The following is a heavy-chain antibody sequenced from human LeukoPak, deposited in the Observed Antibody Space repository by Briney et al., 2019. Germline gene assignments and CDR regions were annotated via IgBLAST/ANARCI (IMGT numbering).Heavy chain of an antibody. V-gene: IGHV3-21*01. CDR2: IISSSSYI. CDR1: GFTFSTYS. D-gene: IGHD2-15*01. J-gene: IGHJ4*02. CDR3: ARDPQYCSGGSCYSFDY. Sequence: GGSQRLSCAASGFTFSTYSMNWVRQAPGKGLEWVSSIISSSSYIYYADSVKGRFTISRDNAKNSLYLQMNSLRAEDTAVYYCARDPQYCSGGSCYSFDYWGQGTLVTVPS.